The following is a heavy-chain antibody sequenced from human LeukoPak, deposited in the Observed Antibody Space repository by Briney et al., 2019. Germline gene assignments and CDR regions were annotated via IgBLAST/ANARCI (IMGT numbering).Heavy chain of an antibody. Sequence: SETLSLTCTVSGYSISSGYYWGWIRQPPGKGLEWIGSIYHSGSTYYNPSLKSRVTISVDTSKNQFSLKLNSVTAADTAVYYCASICSGGSCYSGHSWFDPWGQGTLVTVSS. CDR3: ASICSGGSCYSGHSWFDP. CDR1: GYSISSGYY. CDR2: IYHSGST. V-gene: IGHV4-38-2*02. J-gene: IGHJ5*02. D-gene: IGHD2-15*01.